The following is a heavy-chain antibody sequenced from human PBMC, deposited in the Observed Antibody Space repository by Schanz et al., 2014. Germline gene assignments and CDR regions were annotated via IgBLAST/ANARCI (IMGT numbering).Heavy chain of an antibody. CDR1: GFSVGNKY. CDR2: ISASGGDT. D-gene: IGHD3-22*01. CDR3: ARPPHDSSGYYPFDY. J-gene: IGHJ4*02. V-gene: IGHV3-21*04. Sequence: EVQLVESGGGLVQPGGSLRLSCAASGFSVGNKYMNWVRQAPGKGLEWVSVISASGGDTYYADSVKGRFTISRDNAKNSLYLQMNSLRAEDTAVYYCARPPHDSSGYYPFDYWGQGTLVTVSS.